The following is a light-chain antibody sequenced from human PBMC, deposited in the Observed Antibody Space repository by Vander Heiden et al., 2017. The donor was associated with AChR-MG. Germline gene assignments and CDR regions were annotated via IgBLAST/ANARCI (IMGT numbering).Light chain of an antibody. Sequence: IVMTQTPLSLSVTPGQPASTSCKSSQSLLHSDGKTYLYWYLQKPGQSPQLLIYEVSIRFSGVPDRFSGSGSGTDFTLKISRVEAEDVGVYYCMQSIQLPLTFGGGTKVEIK. CDR1: QSLLHSDGKTY. V-gene: IGKV2D-29*02. CDR2: EVS. J-gene: IGKJ4*01. CDR3: MQSIQLPLT.